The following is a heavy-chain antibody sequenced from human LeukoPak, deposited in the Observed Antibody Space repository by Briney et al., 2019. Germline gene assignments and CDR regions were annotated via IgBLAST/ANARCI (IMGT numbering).Heavy chain of an antibody. CDR3: ARDWEGATTDAFDI. J-gene: IGHJ3*02. V-gene: IGHV4-59*01. CDR1: GGSISSYY. D-gene: IGHD1-26*01. Sequence: SETLSLTCTVSGGSISSYYWSWIRQPPGKGLEWIGYIYYSGSTNYNLSLKSRVTISVDTSKNQFSLKLSSVTAADTAVYYCARDWEGATTDAFDIWGQGTMVTVSS. CDR2: IYYSGST.